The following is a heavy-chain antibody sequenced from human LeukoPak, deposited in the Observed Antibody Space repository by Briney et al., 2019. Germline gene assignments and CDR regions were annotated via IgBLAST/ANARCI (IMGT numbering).Heavy chain of an antibody. D-gene: IGHD1-26*01. J-gene: IGHJ4*02. Sequence: GASLKISCKGSGYSFTSYWIGWVHQMPGKGLEWKGIIYPGDSDTRYSPSFQGQITISADKSISTAYLQWSSLKASDTAMYYCARLTSGSFRGPLGYWGQGTLVTVSS. CDR2: IYPGDSDT. CDR3: ARLTSGSFRGPLGY. CDR1: GYSFTSYW. V-gene: IGHV5-51*07.